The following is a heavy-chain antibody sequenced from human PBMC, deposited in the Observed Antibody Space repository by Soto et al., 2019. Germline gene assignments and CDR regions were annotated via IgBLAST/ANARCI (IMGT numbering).Heavy chain of an antibody. J-gene: IGHJ4*02. CDR3: ARAPGFYGDFFDY. Sequence: GGSLRLSCAASGFTFSDYYMSWIRQAPGKGLEWVSYISSSSSYTNYADSVKGRFTISRDNAKNSLYLQMNSLRAEDTAFYYCARAPGFYGDFFDYWGQGTLVTVSS. CDR1: GFTFSDYY. CDR2: ISSSSSYT. D-gene: IGHD4-17*01. V-gene: IGHV3-11*05.